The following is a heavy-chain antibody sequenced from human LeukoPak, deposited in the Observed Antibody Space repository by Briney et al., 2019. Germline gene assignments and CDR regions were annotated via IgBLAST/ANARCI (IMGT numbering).Heavy chain of an antibody. CDR1: GDSISGSNYY. CDR3: ARHEEEDGYNAKTFHY. CDR2: IYYSGRT. D-gene: IGHD5-24*01. J-gene: IGHJ4*02. Sequence: AETLSLTCTVSGDSISGSNYYWGWIRQPPGMGLEWIGSIYYSGRTYYNPSLKSRVTISVDTSKNQFSLRLSSVTAADTVVYYCARHEEEDGYNAKTFHYWGQGTLVTVSS. V-gene: IGHV4-39*01.